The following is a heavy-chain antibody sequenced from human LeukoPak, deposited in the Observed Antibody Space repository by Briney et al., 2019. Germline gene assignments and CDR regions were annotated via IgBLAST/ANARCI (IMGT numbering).Heavy chain of an antibody. J-gene: IGHJ6*02. Sequence: PGGALELSLATPGFLLHNHYMAWVRPAPGKGLEWVSVFYNGGRTYYADSVKGRFTLSRDNSKNRLYLHMNSLRAEDTAVYYCARGNSGTAYVEDYYGMDVWGQGTTVTVSS. V-gene: IGHV3-53*01. CDR3: ARGNSGTAYVEDYYGMDV. D-gene: IGHD1-26*01. CDR2: FYNGGRT. CDR1: GFLLHNHY.